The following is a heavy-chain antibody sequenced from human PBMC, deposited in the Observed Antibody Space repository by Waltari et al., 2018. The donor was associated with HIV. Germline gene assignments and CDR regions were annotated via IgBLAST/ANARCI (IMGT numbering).Heavy chain of an antibody. CDR3: ARGIVVLAYALYYFDH. D-gene: IGHD2-8*01. V-gene: IGHV1-46*01. J-gene: IGHJ4*02. CDR2: IKPSDGTT. CDR1: GYTFTSYH. Sequence: QVQLVQSGAEVKKPGASVKVSCKAGGYTFTSYHIHWVRQAPGQGLEWMGKIKPSDGTTSDAQKFQGRVTMTRDTSTSTVYMELSSLRSEDTAVYFCARGIVVLAYALYYFDHWGQGTLATVSS.